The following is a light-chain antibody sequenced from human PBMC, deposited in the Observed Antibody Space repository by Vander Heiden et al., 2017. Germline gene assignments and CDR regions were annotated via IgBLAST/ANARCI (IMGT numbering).Light chain of an antibody. Sequence: DVQLTQSPSFLSASLGDRVTITCRASQGIDNSLDWSHQKPGEAPKLLIYAAPSLQSGVPPRFSGSGSGTEFTLTISSLQPEDLGTYYCQQLNSTPFSFGQGTRLHVK. CDR3: QQLNSTPFS. V-gene: IGKV1-9*01. CDR1: QGIDNS. CDR2: AAP. J-gene: IGKJ5*01.